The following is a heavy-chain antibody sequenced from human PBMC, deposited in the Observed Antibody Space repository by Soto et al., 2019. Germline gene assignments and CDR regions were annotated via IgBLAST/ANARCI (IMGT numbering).Heavy chain of an antibody. J-gene: IGHJ4*02. CDR1: GGSISSGDYY. CDR2: IYYSGST. CDR3: ARGTTVTTQYDY. V-gene: IGHV4-30-4*01. D-gene: IGHD4-17*01. Sequence: SETLSLTCTVSGGSISSGDYYWSWIRQPPGKGLEWIGYIYYSGSTYYNPSLKSRVTISVDTSKNQFSLKLSSVTAADTAVYYCARGTTVTTQYDYWGQGTLVTV.